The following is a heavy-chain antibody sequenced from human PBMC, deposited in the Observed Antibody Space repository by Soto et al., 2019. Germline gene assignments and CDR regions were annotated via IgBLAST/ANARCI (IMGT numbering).Heavy chain of an antibody. J-gene: IGHJ4*02. CDR2: IYYSGST. V-gene: IGHV4-31*11. CDR1: GGSISSGGYY. Sequence: SETLSLTCAVSGGSISSGGYYWSWIRQHPGKGLEWIGYIYYSGSTYYNPSLKSRVTISVDTSKNQFSLKLSSVTAADTAVYYCATGSSTSYLDYWGQGTPVTVSS. D-gene: IGHD2-2*01. CDR3: ATGSSTSYLDY.